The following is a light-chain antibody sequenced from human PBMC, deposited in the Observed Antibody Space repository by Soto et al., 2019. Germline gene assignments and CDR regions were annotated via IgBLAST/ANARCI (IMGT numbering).Light chain of an antibody. CDR2: GAS. J-gene: IGKJ1*01. CDR3: QQYGSLVT. CDR1: QSVSSSY. V-gene: IGKV3-20*01. Sequence: EIVLTQSPGTLALSPGEGATLSSRASQSVSSSYLAWYQQKPGRAPRLLIDGASSRATGIPDRFSGSGSGTDFTLTISRLEPEDLAVYYCQQYGSLVTFGQGTKVDIK.